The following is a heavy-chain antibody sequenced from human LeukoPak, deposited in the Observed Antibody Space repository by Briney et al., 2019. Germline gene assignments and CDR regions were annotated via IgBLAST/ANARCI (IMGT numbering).Heavy chain of an antibody. CDR2: LSYSGKT. V-gene: IGHV4-39*01. J-gene: IGHJ4*02. Sequence: TSETLSLTCTVSGGPISSNTYYWGWIRQPPGKGLEWIGSLSYSGKTHYNPSLKSRVTISIDTSQSQFPLKLTSVTAADTAVYYCAKFSPDYYDNKKYFDSWGQGTLVTVSS. CDR1: GGPISSNTYY. D-gene: IGHD3-22*01. CDR3: AKFSPDYYDNKKYFDS.